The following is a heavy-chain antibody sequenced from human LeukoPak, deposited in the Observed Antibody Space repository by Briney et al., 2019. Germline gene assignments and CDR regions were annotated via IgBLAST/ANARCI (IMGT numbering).Heavy chain of an antibody. CDR3: ARHYYYDSSGSRDAFDI. Sequence: SETLSLACTVSGGSISSGNYYWNWIRQPAGKGLEWIGRIYSSGSTNYNPSLKSRVTISVDTSKNQFSLKMSFVTAADTAVYYCARHYYYDSSGSRDAFDIWGQGTMVTVSS. CDR2: IYSSGST. CDR1: GGSISSGNYY. J-gene: IGHJ3*02. V-gene: IGHV4-61*02. D-gene: IGHD3-22*01.